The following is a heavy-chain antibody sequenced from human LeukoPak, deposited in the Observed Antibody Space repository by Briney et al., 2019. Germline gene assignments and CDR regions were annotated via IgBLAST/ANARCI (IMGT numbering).Heavy chain of an antibody. J-gene: IGHJ4*02. CDR2: IYYSGST. D-gene: IGHD5-18*01. CDR3: AREDTAMVDY. V-gene: IGHV4-31*03. Sequence: SQTLSLTCTISGGSISSGGYYWSWIRQHPGKGLEWIGYIYYSGSTYHNPSLKSRVTISVDTSKNQFSLKLSSVTAADTAVYYCAREDTAMVDYWGQGTLVTVSS. CDR1: GGSISSGGYY.